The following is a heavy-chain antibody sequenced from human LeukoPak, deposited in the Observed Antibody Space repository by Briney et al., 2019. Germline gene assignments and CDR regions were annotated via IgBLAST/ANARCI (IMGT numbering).Heavy chain of an antibody. CDR2: IYYSGST. CDR3: ARGAAGYSYG. V-gene: IGHV4-59*01. D-gene: IGHD5-18*01. CDR1: GGSISSYY. Sequence: SETLSRTCPVSGGSISSYYWSWIRQPPGKGLEWIGHIYYSGSTNYNPSLKNRVTISIDTSKNQFSLRLSSVTAADTAVYYCARGAAGYSYGWGQGTLVTVSS. J-gene: IGHJ4*02.